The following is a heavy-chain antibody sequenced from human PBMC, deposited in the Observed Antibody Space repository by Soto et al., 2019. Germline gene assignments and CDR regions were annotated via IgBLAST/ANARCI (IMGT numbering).Heavy chain of an antibody. J-gene: IGHJ5*02. Sequence: SETLSLTCGFCGGCMRSSGRYWGWNRQPPGKGLEWIGNINHSGSTNHNPSLKSRVTISVDTSKNQFSLKLSSVTAADTAVYYCARSYDYGDYNWFDPWGQGTLVTVSS. V-gene: IGHV4-39*07. CDR3: ARSYDYGDYNWFDP. CDR2: INHSGST. D-gene: IGHD4-17*01. CDR1: GGCMRSSGRY.